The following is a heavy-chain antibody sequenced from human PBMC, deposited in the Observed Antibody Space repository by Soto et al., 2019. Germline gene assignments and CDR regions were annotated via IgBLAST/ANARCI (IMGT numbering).Heavy chain of an antibody. Sequence: ASVKVSCKASGYTFTSYYMHWVRQAPGQGLEWMGIINPSGGSTSYAQKFQGRVTMTRDTSTSTVYMELSSLRSEDTAVYYCARDPAQQWLAHFDAFDIWGQGTMVTVSS. CDR2: INPSGGST. CDR1: GYTFTSYY. D-gene: IGHD6-19*01. J-gene: IGHJ3*02. CDR3: ARDPAQQWLAHFDAFDI. V-gene: IGHV1-46*01.